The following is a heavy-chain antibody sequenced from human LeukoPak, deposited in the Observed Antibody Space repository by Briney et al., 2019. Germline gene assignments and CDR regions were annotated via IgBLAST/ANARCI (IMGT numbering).Heavy chain of an antibody. J-gene: IGHJ2*01. V-gene: IGHV3-74*01. Sequence: GGSLRLSCVGSGFTFNTYWVHWVRQAPGKGLVWVSRVKEDGRETNYADSVKGRFTLSRDNAKNTVYLQMNNLRAEDTAVYHCARAKPADFDLWGRGTLVTVSS. CDR3: ARAKPADFDL. CDR1: GFTFNTYW. CDR2: VKEDGRET.